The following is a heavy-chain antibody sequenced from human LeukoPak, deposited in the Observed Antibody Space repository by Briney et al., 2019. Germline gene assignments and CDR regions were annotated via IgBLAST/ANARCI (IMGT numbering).Heavy chain of an antibody. CDR3: ASQGVTAALDY. V-gene: IGHV3-74*01. D-gene: IGHD2-8*01. CDR1: GFTFSNYW. Sequence: TGGSLRLSCAASGFTFSNYWMHWVRQAPGKGLVWVSRLSGDGGTANYADSVRGRFTISRDKAKNTLYLQMNSLRAEDTAVYFCASQGVTAALDYWAKGPLFTVSS. CDR2: LSGDGGTA. J-gene: IGHJ4*02.